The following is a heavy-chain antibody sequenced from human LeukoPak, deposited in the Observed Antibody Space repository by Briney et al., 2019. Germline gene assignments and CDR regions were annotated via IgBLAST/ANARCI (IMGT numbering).Heavy chain of an antibody. J-gene: IGHJ4*02. CDR2: IIPIFGTA. Sequence: SVKVSCKASGGTFSSYAISWVRQAPGQGLEWMGGIIPIFGTANYAQKFQGRVTITADESTSTAYMELSSLRSEDTAVYYCARDPGYYDILTGYYNSVDPDFDHWGQGTLVTVSS. CDR3: ARDPGYYDILTGYYNSVDPDFDH. D-gene: IGHD3-9*01. V-gene: IGHV1-69*13. CDR1: GGTFSSYA.